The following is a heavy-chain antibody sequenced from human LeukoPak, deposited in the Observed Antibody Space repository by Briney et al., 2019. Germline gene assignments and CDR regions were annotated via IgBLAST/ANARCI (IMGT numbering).Heavy chain of an antibody. J-gene: IGHJ3*02. CDR1: GYTFTGYY. CDR2: INPNSGGT. CDR3: ARGSSVIRYFDWLLSYDAFDI. D-gene: IGHD3-9*01. V-gene: IGHV1-2*02. Sequence: ASVKVSCKASGYTFTGYYMHWVRQAPGQGLEWMGWINPNSGGTNYAQKFQGRVTMTRDTSISTAYMELSRLRSDDTAVYYCARGSSVIRYFDWLLSYDAFDIWGQGTMVTVSS.